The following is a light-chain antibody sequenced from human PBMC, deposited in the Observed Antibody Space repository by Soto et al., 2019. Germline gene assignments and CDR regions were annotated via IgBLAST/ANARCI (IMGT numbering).Light chain of an antibody. V-gene: IGLV2-14*01. CDR2: EAT. J-gene: IGLJ1*01. Sequence: QSVLTQPASVSWSPGQSITISCTGTRSDIGGYNYVSWYQQHPGKAPKLIIYEATNRPSGVSHRFSGSKSGDTASLTVSGLQAEDEADYYCSSYRSTSTYVFGTGTKVTVL. CDR1: RSDIGGYNY. CDR3: SSYRSTSTYV.